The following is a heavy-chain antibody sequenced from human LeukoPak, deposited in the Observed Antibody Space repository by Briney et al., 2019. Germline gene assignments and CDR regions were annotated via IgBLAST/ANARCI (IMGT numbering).Heavy chain of an antibody. CDR3: AKDQPGIAVAGYFDY. D-gene: IGHD6-19*01. CDR2: INWNGGST. V-gene: IGHV3-20*04. Sequence: GGSLRLSCAASGFTFDDYGMSWVRQAPGKGLEWVSGINWNGGSTGYADSVKGRFTISRDNAKNSLYLQMNSLRAEDTAVYYCAKDQPGIAVAGYFDYWGQGTLVTVSS. J-gene: IGHJ4*02. CDR1: GFTFDDYG.